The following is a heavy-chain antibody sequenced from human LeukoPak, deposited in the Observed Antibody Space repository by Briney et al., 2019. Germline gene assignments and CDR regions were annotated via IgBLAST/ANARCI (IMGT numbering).Heavy chain of an antibody. Sequence: SETLSLTCTVSGGSISNYYWSWIRQSPGKGLEWIGYIYYSGSTNYNPYLKSRVTISIDMSKNQFSLKLSSVTTADTALYYCARGRRGFNYWGQGTLVAVSS. CDR2: IYYSGST. J-gene: IGHJ4*02. CDR3: ARGRRGFNY. D-gene: IGHD3-10*01. CDR1: GGSISNYY. V-gene: IGHV4-59*01.